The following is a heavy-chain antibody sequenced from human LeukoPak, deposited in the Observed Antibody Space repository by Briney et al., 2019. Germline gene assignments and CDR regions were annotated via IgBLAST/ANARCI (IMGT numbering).Heavy chain of an antibody. D-gene: IGHD5-12*01. V-gene: IGHV4-30-2*01. Sequence: ASETLSLTCAVSGGSISKGGYSWSWIRQPPGKGLEWIGYIYHSGSTYYNPSLKSRVTISVDRSKNQFSLKLNSVTAADTAVYYCARDGGYGNWFDPWGQGTLVTVSS. J-gene: IGHJ5*02. CDR1: GGSISKGGYS. CDR2: IYHSGST. CDR3: ARDGGYGNWFDP.